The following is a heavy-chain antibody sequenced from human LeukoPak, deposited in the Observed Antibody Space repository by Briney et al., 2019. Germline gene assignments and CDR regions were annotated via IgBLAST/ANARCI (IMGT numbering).Heavy chain of an antibody. CDR3: ARERPRHDYGDRHSYLLDY. CDR1: GGSISSGGYY. CDR2: IYYSGST. Sequence: SETLSLTCTVSGGSISSGGYYWSWIRQHPGTGLEWIGYIYYSGSTYYNPSLKSRVTISVDTSKNQFSLKLSSVTAADMAVYYCARERPRHDYGDRHSYLLDYWAREPWSPSPQ. J-gene: IGHJ4*02. V-gene: IGHV4-31*03. D-gene: IGHD4-17*01.